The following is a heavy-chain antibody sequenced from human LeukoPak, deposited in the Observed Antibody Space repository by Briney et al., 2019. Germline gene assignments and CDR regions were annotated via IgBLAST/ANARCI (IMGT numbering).Heavy chain of an antibody. CDR3: ARDRSYYYYGMDV. V-gene: IGHV3-53*01. J-gene: IGHJ6*02. Sequence: GSLRLSCAISGFTVSSNYMSWVRQAPGKGLEWVSVIYSGGSTYYADSVKGRFTISRDISKNTLYLQMNSLTAEDTAVYYCARDRSYYYYGMDVWGQGTTVTVSS. CDR1: GFTVSSNY. CDR2: IYSGGST.